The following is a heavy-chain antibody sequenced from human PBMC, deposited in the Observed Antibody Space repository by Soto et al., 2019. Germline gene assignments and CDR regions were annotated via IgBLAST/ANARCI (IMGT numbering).Heavy chain of an antibody. D-gene: IGHD5-12*01. CDR1: GFTFSSYS. CDR3: ARDILTRKWLRPAVYYGMDV. Sequence: GGSLRLSCAASGFTFSSYSMNWVRQAPGKGLEWVSSISSSSSYIYYADSVKGRFTISRDNAKNSLYLQMNSLRAEDTAVYYCARDILTRKWLRPAVYYGMDVWGQGTTVTVSS. V-gene: IGHV3-21*01. J-gene: IGHJ6*02. CDR2: ISSSSSYI.